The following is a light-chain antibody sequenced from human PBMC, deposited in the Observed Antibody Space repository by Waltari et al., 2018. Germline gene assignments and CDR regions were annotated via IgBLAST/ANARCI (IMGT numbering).Light chain of an antibody. CDR1: QDISKY. Sequence: DIQMTQSPSSLSASVGDRVAITCRASQDISKYLAWYQQKPGKVPNLLIYGASALHSGVPSRFSGSGSGTDFTLTISSLQPEDVATYYCQNYDSAPELTFGGGTKVEIK. CDR3: QNYDSAPELT. CDR2: GAS. J-gene: IGKJ4*01. V-gene: IGKV1-27*01.